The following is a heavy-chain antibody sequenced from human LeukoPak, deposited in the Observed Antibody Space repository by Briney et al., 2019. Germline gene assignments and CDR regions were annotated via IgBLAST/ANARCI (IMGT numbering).Heavy chain of an antibody. CDR2: ISSSGSTI. V-gene: IGHV3-48*03. D-gene: IGHD3-10*02. CDR1: GFTFSSYE. CDR3: ARGTMFPYYFDY. Sequence: GGSLRLSCAASGFTFSSYEMNWVRQAPGKGLEWVSYISSSGSTIYYADSVKGRFTISRDNAKNSLYLQMNSLRAEDTAVYYCARGTMFPYYFDYWGQGSLVTVSS. J-gene: IGHJ4*02.